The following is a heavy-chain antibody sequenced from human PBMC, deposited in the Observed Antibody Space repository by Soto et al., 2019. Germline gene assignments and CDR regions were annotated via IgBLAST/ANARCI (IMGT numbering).Heavy chain of an antibody. D-gene: IGHD3-9*01. CDR1: GYTFTSYD. Sequence: QVQLVQSGAEVKKPGASVKVSCKASGYTFTSYDINWVRQATGQGLEWMGWMNPNSRNTGYAQKFQGRVTMTSNTSISTAYMELSSLRSEDTAVYYCAGGREAVLRYFDWFCPSDYWGQGTLVTVSS. J-gene: IGHJ4*02. V-gene: IGHV1-8*01. CDR2: MNPNSRNT. CDR3: AGGREAVLRYFDWFCPSDY.